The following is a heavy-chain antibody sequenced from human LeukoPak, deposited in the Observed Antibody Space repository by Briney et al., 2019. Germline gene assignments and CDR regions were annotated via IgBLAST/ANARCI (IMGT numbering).Heavy chain of an antibody. CDR1: GFTFSSYS. J-gene: IGHJ3*02. CDR2: ISSSSSTI. D-gene: IGHD2-21*02. CDR3: ARDSPEVVTSLARHGAFDI. V-gene: IGHV3-48*04. Sequence: GGSLRLSCAASGFTFSSYSMNWVRQAPGKGLEWVSYISSSSSTIYYADSVKGRFTISRDNAKNSLYLQMNSLRAEDTAVYYCARDSPEVVTSLARHGAFDIWGQGTMVTVSS.